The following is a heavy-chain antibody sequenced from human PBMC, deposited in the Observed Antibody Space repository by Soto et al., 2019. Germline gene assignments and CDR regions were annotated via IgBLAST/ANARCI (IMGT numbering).Heavy chain of an antibody. D-gene: IGHD2-8*01. CDR3: ARDEGTGRGNGYYYYYMDV. J-gene: IGHJ6*03. Sequence: ASVKVSCKASGYTFTSYYMHWVRQAPGQGLEWMGIINPSGGSTSYAQKFQGRVTMTRDTSTSTVYMELSSLRSEDTAVYYCARDEGTGRGNGYYYYYMDVWGKGTTVTVSS. CDR2: INPSGGST. CDR1: GYTFTSYY. V-gene: IGHV1-46*03.